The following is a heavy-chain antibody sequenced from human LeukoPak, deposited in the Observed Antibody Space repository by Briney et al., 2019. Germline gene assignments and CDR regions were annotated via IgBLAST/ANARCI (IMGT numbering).Heavy chain of an antibody. CDR2: ISTSSSYT. D-gene: IGHD1-26*01. CDR3: ARRKSSGNYPEIYFDY. CDR1: GFTFSDYY. V-gene: IGHV3-11*06. Sequence: GGSLRPSCAASGFTFSDYYMSWIRQAQGKGLEWVSYISTSSSYTNYADSVKGRFTISRDNAKNSLYLQMNSLRAEDTAVYYCARRKSSGNYPEIYFDYWGQGTLVTVSS. J-gene: IGHJ4*02.